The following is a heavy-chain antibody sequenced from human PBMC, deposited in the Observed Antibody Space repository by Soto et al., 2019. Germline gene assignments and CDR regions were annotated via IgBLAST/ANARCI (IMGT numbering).Heavy chain of an antibody. Sequence: QVQLVESGGGVVQPGTSLSLSCAAPGFTFSTYGMHWVRQAPGKGLDWVALIWYDGSRTHYAESVKGRFTISRDNSKNTLLLQMNSLRVEDTAVYYCAREQIGVAGSTYDYWGQGTLVTVSS. CDR3: AREQIGVAGSTYDY. D-gene: IGHD6-19*01. CDR2: IWYDGSRT. V-gene: IGHV3-33*01. J-gene: IGHJ4*02. CDR1: GFTFSTYG.